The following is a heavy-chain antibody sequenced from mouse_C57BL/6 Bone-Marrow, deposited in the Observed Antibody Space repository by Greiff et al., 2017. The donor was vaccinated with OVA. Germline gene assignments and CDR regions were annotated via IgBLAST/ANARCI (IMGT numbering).Heavy chain of an antibody. Sequence: QVQLQQPGAELVKPGASVKMSCKASGYTFTSYWITWVKQRPGQGLEWIGDIYPGSGSTNYNEKFKSKATLTVDTSSSTAYMQLSSLTSEDSAVYYCARITTVDPYWYFDVWGTGTTVTVS. D-gene: IGHD1-1*01. V-gene: IGHV1-55*01. J-gene: IGHJ1*03. CDR1: GYTFTSYW. CDR2: IYPGSGST. CDR3: ARITTVDPYWYFDV.